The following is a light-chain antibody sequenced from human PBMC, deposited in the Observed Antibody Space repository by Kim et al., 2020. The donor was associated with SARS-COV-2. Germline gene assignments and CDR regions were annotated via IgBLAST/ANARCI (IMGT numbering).Light chain of an antibody. CDR3: QQIYDPPHT. Sequence: DIQMTQSPSSLSASVGDSVTITCRASQKIGGFLNWYQQKPGKAPNLLIVTASTLQGGVPSRFSGSGSGADFTLTISSLQPEDVATYFCQQIYDPPHTFGGGTKVDIK. CDR1: QKIGGF. J-gene: IGKJ4*01. V-gene: IGKV1-39*01. CDR2: TAS.